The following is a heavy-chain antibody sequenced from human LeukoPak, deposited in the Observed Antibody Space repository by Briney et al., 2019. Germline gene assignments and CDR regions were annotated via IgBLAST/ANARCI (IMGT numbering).Heavy chain of an antibody. V-gene: IGHV3-21*01. J-gene: IGHJ4*02. CDR2: ISSSSSYI. CDR3: ARDYDILTGYLGY. CDR1: GFTFSSYT. D-gene: IGHD3-9*01. Sequence: GGSLRLSCAASGFTFSSYTMNWVRQAPGKGLEWVSSISSSSSYIYYADSVKGRFTISRDNAKNSLYLQMNSLRAEDTAVYYCARDYDILTGYLGYWGQGTLVTVSS.